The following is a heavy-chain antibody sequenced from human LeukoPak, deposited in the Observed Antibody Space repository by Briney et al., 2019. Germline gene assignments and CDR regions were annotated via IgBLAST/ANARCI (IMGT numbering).Heavy chain of an antibody. CDR1: GYSVSAGYY. D-gene: IGHD1-1*01. J-gene: IGHJ4*02. CDR2: ISHRGTT. CDR3: TREQAGTIVDD. V-gene: IGHV4-38-2*02. Sequence: SETLSLTCAVSGYSVSAGYYWGWIRQSPGKGLEWIGSISHRGTTYHNPSLKSRIIISLDPSKNQFSLSLTSVTAADTATYYCTREQAGTIVDDWGQGTLVTVSS.